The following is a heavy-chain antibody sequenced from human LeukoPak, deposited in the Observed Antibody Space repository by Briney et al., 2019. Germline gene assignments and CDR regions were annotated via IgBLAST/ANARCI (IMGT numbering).Heavy chain of an antibody. CDR1: GGSISRYH. Sequence: SVTVSLTCSVSGGSISRYHGSWIRQPAGKGVEGIGRSYTSGSYNYNPSLRSRVTMAVDTSKNQFSLKLISVTAADADVYDCARGPHYYYDSSGYIYGGQGTLVTVSS. V-gene: IGHV4-4*07. J-gene: IGHJ4*02. CDR2: SYTSGSY. D-gene: IGHD3-22*01. CDR3: ARGPHYYYDSSGYIY.